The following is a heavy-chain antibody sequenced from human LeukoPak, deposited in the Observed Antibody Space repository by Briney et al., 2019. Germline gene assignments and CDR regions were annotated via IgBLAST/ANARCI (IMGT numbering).Heavy chain of an antibody. J-gene: IGHJ4*02. D-gene: IGHD6-19*01. V-gene: IGHV4-59*11. CDR2: IYDTGTT. CDR1: GDSISSHY. Sequence: SETLSLTCTVSGDSISSHYWSWIRQPPGKGLGWIAYIYDTGTTVSNPSLKSRVSMSLDRSKNEFSLQLTSVTAADTAVYYCAGIWYSSGYYFDYWGQGTLVTVSS. CDR3: AGIWYSSGYYFDY.